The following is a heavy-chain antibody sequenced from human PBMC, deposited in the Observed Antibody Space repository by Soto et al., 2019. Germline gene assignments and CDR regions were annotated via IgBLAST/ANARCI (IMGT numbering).Heavy chain of an antibody. Sequence: GGSLRLSCAASGFTFSSYAMHWVRQAPGKGLEWVAVISYDGSNKYYADSVKGRFTISRDNSKNTLYLQMNSLRAEDTAVYYCAREGPAPYYYYYYGMDVWGQGTTVTVSS. V-gene: IGHV3-30-3*01. D-gene: IGHD2-2*01. J-gene: IGHJ6*02. CDR3: AREGPAPYYYYYYGMDV. CDR1: GFTFSSYA. CDR2: ISYDGSNK.